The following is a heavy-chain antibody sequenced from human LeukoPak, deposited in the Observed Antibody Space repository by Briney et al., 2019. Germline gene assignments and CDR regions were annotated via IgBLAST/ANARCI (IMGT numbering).Heavy chain of an antibody. CDR2: INPNSGGT. CDR3: ARVPGSSWYYFDY. V-gene: IGHV1-2*02. CDR1: GYTFTGYY. J-gene: IGHJ4*02. Sequence: GASVKVSCKASGYTFTGYYMHWVRQAPGQGLEWMGWINPNSGGTNYAQKFQGRVTMTRDTSISTAYMELSRLRSDDTAVYYCARVPGSSWYYFDYWGQGTLVTVSS. D-gene: IGHD6-13*01.